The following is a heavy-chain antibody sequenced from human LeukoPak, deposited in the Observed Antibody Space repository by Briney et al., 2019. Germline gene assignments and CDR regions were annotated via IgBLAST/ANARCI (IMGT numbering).Heavy chain of an antibody. Sequence: SETLSLTCTVSGGSVSNASYYWSWIRQPPGKGLDWIGYVYYSGSTNYNPSLKSRVTISVDTSKNQFSLKLSSVTAADTAVYYCARGGRTVLDYWGQGTLVTVSS. CDR2: VYYSGST. J-gene: IGHJ4*02. V-gene: IGHV4-61*01. CDR3: ARGGRTVLDY. CDR1: GGSVSNASYY. D-gene: IGHD3/OR15-3a*01.